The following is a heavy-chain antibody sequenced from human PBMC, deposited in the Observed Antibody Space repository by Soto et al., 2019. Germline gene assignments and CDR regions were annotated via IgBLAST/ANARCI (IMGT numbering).Heavy chain of an antibody. J-gene: IGHJ6*03. CDR3: ARETYGSGSYYKKGYMDV. CDR2: INHSGST. V-gene: IGHV4-34*01. Sequence: SETLTLTCAVYGGSFSGYYWSWIRQPPGKGLEWIGEINHSGSTNYNPSLKSRVTISVDTSKNQFSPKLSSVTAADTAVYYCARETYGSGSYYKKGYMDVWGKGTTVTVSS. CDR1: GGSFSGYY. D-gene: IGHD3-10*01.